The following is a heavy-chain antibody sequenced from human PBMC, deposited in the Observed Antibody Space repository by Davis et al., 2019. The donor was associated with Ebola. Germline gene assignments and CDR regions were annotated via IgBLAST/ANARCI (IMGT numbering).Heavy chain of an antibody. Sequence: ASVKVSCKASGYIFTSYAMHWVRQAPGQRLEWMGWINAGNGDTKYSQKFRDRVTITRDTSASTSYMELSSLRSEDTAVYYCARERGWFGELLVDYWGQGTLVTVSS. J-gene: IGHJ4*02. CDR1: GYIFTSYA. CDR3: ARERGWFGELLVDY. V-gene: IGHV1-3*01. D-gene: IGHD3-10*01. CDR2: INAGNGDT.